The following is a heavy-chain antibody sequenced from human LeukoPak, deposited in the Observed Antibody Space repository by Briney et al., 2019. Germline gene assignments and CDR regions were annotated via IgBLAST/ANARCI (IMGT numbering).Heavy chain of an antibody. J-gene: IGHJ4*02. Sequence: SETLSLTCAVYGGSFSGYYWSWIRQPPGKGLEWIGEINHSGCTNYNPSLKSRVTISVDTSKNQFSLKLSSVTAADTAVYYCARGIGQSHWGQGTLVTVSS. CDR1: GGSFSGYY. D-gene: IGHD1-26*01. CDR2: INHSGCT. CDR3: ARGIGQSH. V-gene: IGHV4-34*01.